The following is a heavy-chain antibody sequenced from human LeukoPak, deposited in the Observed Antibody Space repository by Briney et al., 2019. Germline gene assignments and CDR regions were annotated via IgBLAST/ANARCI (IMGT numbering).Heavy chain of an antibody. Sequence: HGESLKISCKGSEYSFTNYWISWVRQMPGKGLEWMGRIDPSDSYTNYSPSFQGHVTISADKSISTAYLQWSSLKASDTAMYYCARPGATLSFDSWGQGTLVTVSS. CDR3: ARPGATLSFDS. CDR1: EYSFTNYW. V-gene: IGHV5-10-1*01. CDR2: IDPSDSYT. J-gene: IGHJ5*01. D-gene: IGHD7-27*01.